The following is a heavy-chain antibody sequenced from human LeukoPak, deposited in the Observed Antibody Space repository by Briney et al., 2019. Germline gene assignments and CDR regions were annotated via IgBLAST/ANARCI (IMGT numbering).Heavy chain of an antibody. D-gene: IGHD3-22*01. CDR3: AREEFDYYYDSSGYHY. J-gene: IGHJ4*02. CDR2: ISWDGGST. CDR1: GFTFDDYA. V-gene: IGHV3-43D*03. Sequence: PGGSLRLSCAASGFTFDDYAMHWVRQAPGKGLEWASLISWDGGSTYYADSVKGRFTISRDNSKNSLYLQMNSLRAEDTAVYYCAREEFDYYYDSSGYHYWGQGTLVTVSS.